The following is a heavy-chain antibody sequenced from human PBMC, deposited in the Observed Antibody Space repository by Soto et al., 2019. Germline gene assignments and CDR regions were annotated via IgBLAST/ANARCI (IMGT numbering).Heavy chain of an antibody. V-gene: IGHV3-48*02. J-gene: IGHJ4*02. CDR3: ARGRVGTAYFDY. Sequence: EVQLVDSGGGLVQPGGSLRLSCAASGFTFSSNSMNWVHQTPGKGLEWISYITSSSSTIYYADSVKGRFTISRDNAKNSLFLQMNSLRDEDTAVYYCARGRVGTAYFDYWGQGTLVTVSS. CDR2: ITSSSSTI. D-gene: IGHD2-21*02. CDR1: GFTFSSNS.